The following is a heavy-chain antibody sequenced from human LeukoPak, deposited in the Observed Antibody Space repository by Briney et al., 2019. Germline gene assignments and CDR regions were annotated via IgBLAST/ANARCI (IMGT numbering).Heavy chain of an antibody. Sequence: SETLSLTCAVYGGSFSGYYWSWIRQPPGKGLEWIGEINHSGSTNYNPSLKSRVTISVDTSKNQFSLKLSSVTAADTAVYYCAREVAGSSSGWEIDYWGQGTLVTVSS. D-gene: IGHD6-19*01. CDR3: AREVAGSSSGWEIDY. CDR2: INHSGST. V-gene: IGHV4-34*01. J-gene: IGHJ4*02. CDR1: GGSFSGYY.